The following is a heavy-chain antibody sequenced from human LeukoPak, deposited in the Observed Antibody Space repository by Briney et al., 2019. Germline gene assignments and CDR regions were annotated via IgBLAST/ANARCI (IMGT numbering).Heavy chain of an antibody. CDR1: GFSVSAHY. J-gene: IGHJ4*02. Sequence: GGSLRLSCAVSGFSVSAHYMSWVRQAPGMGLECVSFLYTGGDTSYADSVRGRFSISRDNSKNTVYLQMNGLRAEDTAVYYCARGPGSRGIFDYWGQGTLVTVSS. D-gene: IGHD3-10*01. CDR3: ARGPGSRGIFDY. V-gene: IGHV3-53*01. CDR2: LYTGGDT.